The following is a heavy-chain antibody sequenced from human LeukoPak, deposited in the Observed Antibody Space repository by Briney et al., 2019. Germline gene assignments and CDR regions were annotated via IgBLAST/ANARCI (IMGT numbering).Heavy chain of an antibody. V-gene: IGHV1-18*01. CDR2: ISAYNGHT. Sequence: ASVKVSCKASGYTFTSYGINWVRQAPGQGLEWMGWISAYNGHTNYAQKLQGRVTMTTDTSTSTAYMELRSLRSDDTAVYYCARDRSYDILTGYPDNDAFDIWGQGTMVTVSS. J-gene: IGHJ3*02. CDR1: GYTFTSYG. CDR3: ARDRSYDILTGYPDNDAFDI. D-gene: IGHD3-9*01.